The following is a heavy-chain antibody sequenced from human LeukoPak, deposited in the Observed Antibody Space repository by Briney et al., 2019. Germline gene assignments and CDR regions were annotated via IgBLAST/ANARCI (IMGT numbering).Heavy chain of an antibody. CDR1: GFTFSSYS. CDR2: ISSSSSYI. J-gene: IGHJ5*02. D-gene: IGHD2-2*02. V-gene: IGHV3-21*01. Sequence: GGSLRLSCAASGFTFSSYSMNWVRQAPGKGLEWVSSISSSSSYIYYADSVKGRFTISRDNAKNSLYLQMNSLRAEDTAVYYCAREPRYCSSTSCYKRRSWFDPWGQGTLVTVSS. CDR3: AREPRYCSSTSCYKRRSWFDP.